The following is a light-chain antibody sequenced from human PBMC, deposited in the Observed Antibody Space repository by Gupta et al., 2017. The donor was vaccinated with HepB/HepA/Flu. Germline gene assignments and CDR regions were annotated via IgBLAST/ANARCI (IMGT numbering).Light chain of an antibody. CDR3: AAWDDSLKGVV. Sequence: QSVLTQPPSASGTPGQRVTMSCSGSRSNIGNNPVNWYQQFPGTAPKLLIYNNNQRPSGVPDRFSGSKSGTSASLAISGPQSEDEADYYCAAWDDSLKGVVFGGGTKLTVL. J-gene: IGLJ3*02. CDR1: RSNIGNNP. CDR2: NNN. V-gene: IGLV1-44*01.